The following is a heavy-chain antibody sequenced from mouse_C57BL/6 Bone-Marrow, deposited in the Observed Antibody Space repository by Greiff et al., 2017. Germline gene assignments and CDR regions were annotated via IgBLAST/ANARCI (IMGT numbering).Heavy chain of an antibody. CDR3: ARGRPPICYGNYGY. Sequence: QVQLQQSGAELMKPGASVKLSCKATGYTFTGYWIEWVKQRPGHGLEWIGEILPGSGSTNYNEKFKGKATFTADTSSNTAYMQLSSLPTKDSAIYYCARGRPPICYGNYGYWGQGTTLTVSS. CDR1: GYTFTGYW. D-gene: IGHD2-1*01. CDR2: ILPGSGST. V-gene: IGHV1-9*01. J-gene: IGHJ2*01.